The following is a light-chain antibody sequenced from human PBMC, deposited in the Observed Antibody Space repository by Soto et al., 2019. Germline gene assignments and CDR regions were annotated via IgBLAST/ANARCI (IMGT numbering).Light chain of an antibody. CDR1: SSDVCNYNY. Sequence: QSALTQPASLSGSPGQSITISCTGTSSDVCNYNYVSWYQQYPGRVPKLLIYMVSNRPSGVSNRFSGSQSGNTASLTISGLQAEDEADYFCTSPTPGSLYVLGTGTKHTVL. V-gene: IGLV2-14*01. CDR2: MVS. J-gene: IGLJ1*01. CDR3: TSPTPGSLYV.